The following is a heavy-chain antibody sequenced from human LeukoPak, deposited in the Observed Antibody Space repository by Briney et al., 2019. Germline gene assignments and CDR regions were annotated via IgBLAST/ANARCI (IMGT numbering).Heavy chain of an antibody. CDR3: ARGHSGEDAFDI. D-gene: IGHD2-15*01. J-gene: IGHJ3*02. CDR2: INLRGST. V-gene: IGHV4-34*01. CDR1: GGSFNDYY. Sequence: PSETLSLTCAVYGGSFNDYYWNWIRQPPGKGLEWIGEINLRGSTTYNPSLKSRVTISLDEPKNQFSLKLSSVTAADTAVYFCARGHSGEDAFDIWGQGTMVTVSS.